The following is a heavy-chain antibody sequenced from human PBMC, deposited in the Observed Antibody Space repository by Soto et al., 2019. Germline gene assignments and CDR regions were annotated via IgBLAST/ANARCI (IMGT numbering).Heavy chain of an antibody. CDR2: IDYSGST. J-gene: IGHJ4*02. D-gene: IGHD3-10*01. CDR3: ASMRNYGYWYFDY. V-gene: IGHV4-59*11. CDR1: GGSISSHY. Sequence: SETLSLTCTVSGGSISSHYWSWIRQSPGKGMEWIGNIDYSGSTNYNPSLKSRVTISVDTSKKQFSLKLRSVTGADTAVYYCASMRNYGYWYFDYWGQGTLVTVSS.